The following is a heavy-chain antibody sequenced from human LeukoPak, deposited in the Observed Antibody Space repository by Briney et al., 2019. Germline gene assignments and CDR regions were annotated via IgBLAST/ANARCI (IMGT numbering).Heavy chain of an antibody. J-gene: IGHJ4*02. CDR1: GFTFSSYG. D-gene: IGHD6-13*01. CDR2: IWYDGSNK. V-gene: IGHV3-33*01. CDR3: ARGWPDGIAAAGTDY. Sequence: GGSLRLSCAASGFTFSSYGMHWVRQAPGKGLEWVAVIWYDGSNKYYADSVKGRFTISRDNSKNTLYLQMNSLRAEDTAVYYCARGWPDGIAAAGTDYWGQGTLVTVSS.